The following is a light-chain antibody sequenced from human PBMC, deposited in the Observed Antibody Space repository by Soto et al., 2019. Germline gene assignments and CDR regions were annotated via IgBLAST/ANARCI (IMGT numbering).Light chain of an antibody. Sequence: QSALTQPPSASGSPGQSVTISCTGTSSDIGGYNFVSWYQHHPGKAPKLMIYEVNKRPSGVPDRFSGSKSANTASLTVSGLQTEDEADYYCASYAGNKLLFGGGTKLTVL. J-gene: IGLJ2*01. CDR1: SSDIGGYNF. CDR3: ASYAGNKLL. V-gene: IGLV2-8*01. CDR2: EVN.